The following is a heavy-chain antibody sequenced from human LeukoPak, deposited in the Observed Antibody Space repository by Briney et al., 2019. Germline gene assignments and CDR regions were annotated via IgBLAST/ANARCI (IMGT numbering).Heavy chain of an antibody. J-gene: IGHJ4*02. CDR2: INHSGST. Sequence: SQTLSLTRPVYGASFSGYYWSCIRQPPRQRPQWRGEINHSGSTNYNPSLKSRVTISVDTSKNQFSLKLSSVTAADTAVYYCARVLTGYSYGLSDYWGQGTLVTVS. D-gene: IGHD5-18*01. V-gene: IGHV4-34*01. CDR1: GASFSGYY. CDR3: ARVLTGYSYGLSDY.